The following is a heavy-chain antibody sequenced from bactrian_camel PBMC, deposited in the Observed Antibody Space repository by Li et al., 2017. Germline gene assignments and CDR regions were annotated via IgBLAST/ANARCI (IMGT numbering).Heavy chain of an antibody. Sequence: VQLVESGGGLVQPGLSLRLSCAASGFTFSSYAMSWVRRAPGKGLEWVSSINTGGSRPYYADSVKGRFTISRDNAKNTLYLQMNSLKSEDTALYYCATQKFKLAWFDYWGQGTQVTVS. J-gene: IGHJ4*01. CDR2: INTGGSRP. V-gene: IGHV3S31*01. D-gene: IGHD1*01. CDR1: GFTFSSYA. CDR3: ATQKFKLAWFDY.